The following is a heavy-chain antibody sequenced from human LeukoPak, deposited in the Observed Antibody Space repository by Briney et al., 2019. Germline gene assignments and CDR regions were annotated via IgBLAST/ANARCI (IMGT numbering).Heavy chain of an antibody. D-gene: IGHD3-10*01. Sequence: PGGSLRLSCVASGFTFTDYSMNWVRQAPGKGLEWVSSISSSGSYIYYAASMKGRFTISRDNAKNSLYLQINSLRAEDTAIYYCARERFHGSGAPRHDHWGQGTLVTVSS. V-gene: IGHV3-21*01. CDR1: GFTFTDYS. J-gene: IGHJ4*02. CDR2: ISSSGSYI. CDR3: ARERFHGSGAPRHDH.